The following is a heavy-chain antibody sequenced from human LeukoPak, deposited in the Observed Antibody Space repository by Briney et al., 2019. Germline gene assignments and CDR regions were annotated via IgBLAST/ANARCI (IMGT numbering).Heavy chain of an antibody. Sequence: ASVKVSCKASRYAFTGYYMHWVRQAPGQGLEWMGWINPNSGATNYAQKFQGRVTMTRDTSISTAYMELSRLRSDDTAVYYCARDREYYYDSSGYYYDSRAFDIWGQGTMVTVSS. CDR1: RYAFTGYY. CDR3: ARDREYYYDSSGYYYDSRAFDI. D-gene: IGHD3-22*01. J-gene: IGHJ3*02. V-gene: IGHV1-2*02. CDR2: INPNSGAT.